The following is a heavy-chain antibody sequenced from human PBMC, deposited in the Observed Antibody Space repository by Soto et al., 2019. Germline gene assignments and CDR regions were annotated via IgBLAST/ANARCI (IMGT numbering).Heavy chain of an antibody. V-gene: IGHV4-30-4*01. Sequence: SETLSLTCSVYGGSISNGDYYWSWIRQPPGKGLEWIGYIYYSGSTYYNPSLKSRVTMSVDTSKNQYSLRLSSVTAADTAVYYCARESNPAPSFWSSYYTGYFDSWGQGTLVTVSS. CDR2: IYYSGST. CDR3: ARESNPAPSFWSSYYTGYFDS. CDR1: GGSISNGDYY. J-gene: IGHJ4*02. D-gene: IGHD3-3*01.